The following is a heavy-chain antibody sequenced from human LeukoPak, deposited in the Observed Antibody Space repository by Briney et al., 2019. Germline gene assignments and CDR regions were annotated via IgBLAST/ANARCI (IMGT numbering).Heavy chain of an antibody. D-gene: IGHD3-10*01. CDR2: INHSGST. J-gene: IGHJ6*02. CDR1: GGSFSGYY. CDR3: ARAGGDYGSGSYYNRFYYYGMDV. V-gene: IGHV4-34*01. Sequence: PSETLSLTCAVYGGSFSGYYWSWIRQPPGKGLEWIGEINHSGSTNYNPSLKSRVTISVDTSKNQFSLKLSSVTAADTAVYYCARAGGDYGSGSYYNRFYYYGMDVWGQGTTVTVSS.